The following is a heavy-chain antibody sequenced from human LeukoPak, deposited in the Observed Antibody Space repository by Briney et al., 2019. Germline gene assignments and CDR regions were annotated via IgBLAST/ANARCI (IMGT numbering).Heavy chain of an antibody. Sequence: SETLSLTCAVYGGSFSDYYWSWIRQPPGKGLEWIGEINHSGSTNYNPSLKSRVTISVDTSKNQFSLKLTSVTAADTAVYFCARGAEYYAIWRGYAGYSDYWGQGISVTVSS. D-gene: IGHD3-3*01. J-gene: IGHJ4*02. V-gene: IGHV4-34*01. CDR2: INHSGST. CDR1: GGSFSDYY. CDR3: ARGAEYYAIWRGYAGYSDY.